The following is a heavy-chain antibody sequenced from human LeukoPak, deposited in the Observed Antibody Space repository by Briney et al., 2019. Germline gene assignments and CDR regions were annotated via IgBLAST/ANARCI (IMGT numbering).Heavy chain of an antibody. D-gene: IGHD1-14*01. J-gene: IGHJ4*02. CDR2: IYYSGST. CDR3: ARGSPPYYFDY. CDR1: GYSISSGYY. Sequence: SSETLSLTCAVSGYSISSGYYWGWIRQPPGKGLEWIGSIYYSGSTYYNPSLKSRVTISVDTSKNQFSLKLSSVTAADTAVYYCARGSPPYYFDYWGQGTLVTVSS. V-gene: IGHV4-38-2*01.